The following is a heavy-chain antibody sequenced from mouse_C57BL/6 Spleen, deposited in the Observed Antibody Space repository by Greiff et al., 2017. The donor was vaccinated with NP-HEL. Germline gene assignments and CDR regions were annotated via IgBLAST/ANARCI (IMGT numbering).Heavy chain of an antibody. CDR1: GYTFTDYE. V-gene: IGHV1-15*01. J-gene: IGHJ2*01. D-gene: IGHD1-1*01. CDR3: TRGGITTVVATPLDY. Sequence: QVQLQQSGAELVRPGASVTLSCKASGYTFTDYEMHWVKQTPVHGLEWIGAIDPETGGTAYNQKFKGKAILTADKSSSTAYMELRSLTSEDSAAYYCTRGGITTVVATPLDYWGQGTTLTVSS. CDR2: IDPETGGT.